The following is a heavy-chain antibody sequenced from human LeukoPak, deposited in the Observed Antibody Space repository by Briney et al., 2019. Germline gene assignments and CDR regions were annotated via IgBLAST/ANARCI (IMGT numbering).Heavy chain of an antibody. CDR2: IYPGDSDT. J-gene: IGHJ4*02. CDR1: GYSFTSYW. CDR3: ARHGPTYYYGSGSYYSDY. D-gene: IGHD3-10*01. V-gene: IGHV5-51*01. Sequence: GESLKISCKGSGYSFTSYWIGWVRQMPGKGLEWMGIIYPGDSDTRYSPSFQGQVTISADKSISTAYLQWSSLKASDTAMYYCARHGPTYYYGSGSYYSDYWGQGTLVTVSS.